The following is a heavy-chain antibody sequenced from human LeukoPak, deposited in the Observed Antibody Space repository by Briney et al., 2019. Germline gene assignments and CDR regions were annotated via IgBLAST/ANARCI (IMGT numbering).Heavy chain of an antibody. CDR2: IGTSDSPI. CDR3: ARRNCTSSSCYWDH. Sequence: GGSLRLSCTASGFTFSDYYMNWIRQAPGKGLEWVSYIGTSDSPIYYADSVKGRFTISRDNAKNSLYLQMNSLRAGDTAIYYCARRNCTSSSCYWDHWGQGTLVTVSS. V-gene: IGHV3-11*01. CDR1: GFTFSDYY. J-gene: IGHJ4*02. D-gene: IGHD2-2*01.